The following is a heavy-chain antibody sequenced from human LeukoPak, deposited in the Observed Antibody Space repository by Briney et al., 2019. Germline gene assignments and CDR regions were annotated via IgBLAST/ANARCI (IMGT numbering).Heavy chain of an antibody. CDR3: ARDSLPYGSGSD. V-gene: IGHV3-53*01. J-gene: IGHJ4*02. Sequence: PGGSLRLSCAGSGFRFSTYWMSWVRQAPGKGLEWVSVIYSGGSTYYADSVKGRFTISRDNSKNTLYLQMNSLRAEDTAVYYCARDSLPYGSGSDWGQGTLVTVSS. D-gene: IGHD3-10*01. CDR2: IYSGGST. CDR1: GFRFSTYW.